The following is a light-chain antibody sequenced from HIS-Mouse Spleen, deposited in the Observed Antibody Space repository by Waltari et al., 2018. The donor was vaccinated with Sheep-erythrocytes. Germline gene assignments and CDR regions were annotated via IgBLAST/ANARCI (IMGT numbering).Light chain of an antibody. J-gene: IGLJ2*01. CDR1: SSYVWSYNL. CDR3: CSYAGSSTLV. CDR2: EGS. Sequence: QSALTQPASVSGSPGQSIPIPCTGTSSYVWSYNLFSWYQQNPGKAPKLMIYEGSKRPSGVSNRFSGSKSGNTASLTISGLQAEDEADYYCCSYAGSSTLVFGGGTKLTVL. V-gene: IGLV2-23*01.